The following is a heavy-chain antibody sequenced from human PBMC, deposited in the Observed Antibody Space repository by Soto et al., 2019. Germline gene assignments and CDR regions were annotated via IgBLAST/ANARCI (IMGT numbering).Heavy chain of an antibody. V-gene: IGHV1-69*13. CDR1: GGTFTSFT. Sequence: SVKVSCKASGGTFTSFTITWVRQAPGQGLEWMGGTIPLFGTVNYAQKFQGRVTITADESTTTAYMELSSLRSEDTAVYYCARETTTVTRDYFYYGMDVWGPGTKVTAP. CDR3: ARETTTVTRDYFYYGMDV. J-gene: IGHJ6*02. D-gene: IGHD4-17*01. CDR2: TIPLFGTV.